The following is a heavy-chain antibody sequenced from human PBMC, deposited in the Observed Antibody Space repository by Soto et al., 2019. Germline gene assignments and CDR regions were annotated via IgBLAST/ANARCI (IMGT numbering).Heavy chain of an antibody. D-gene: IGHD2-15*01. V-gene: IGHV3-21*01. J-gene: IGHJ4*02. CDR3: ARALRYCSGGICYPPPYYFDY. Sequence: EVQLVESGGGLVKPGGSLRVSCAASGFTFSTYNMNWVRQAPGKGLEWVSSISSTSSFIYYADSVKGRFTISRDNANNSLSLHMNSLRAEDTAVYYCARALRYCSGGICYPPPYYFDYLGQGTLVTVSS. CDR1: GFTFSTYN. CDR2: ISSTSSFI.